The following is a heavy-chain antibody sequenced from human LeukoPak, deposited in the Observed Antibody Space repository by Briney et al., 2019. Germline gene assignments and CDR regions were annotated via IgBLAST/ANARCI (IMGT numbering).Heavy chain of an antibody. CDR1: GFIFSSDS. CDR3: AKGAYYDSSGAEY. V-gene: IGHV3-21*01. Sequence: GGSLRLSCATSGFIFSSDSMIWVRQAPGKGLEWVSSISSTGAYIYYADSLKGRFTISRDNAKNSLYLQMNSLRADDTAVYYCAKGAYYDSSGAEYWGQGTLVTVS. CDR2: ISSTGAYI. J-gene: IGHJ4*02. D-gene: IGHD3-22*01.